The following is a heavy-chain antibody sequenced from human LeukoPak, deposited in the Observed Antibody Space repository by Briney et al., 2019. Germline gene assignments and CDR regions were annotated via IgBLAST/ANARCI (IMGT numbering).Heavy chain of an antibody. CDR1: GGSFSGYY. J-gene: IGHJ3*02. CDR2: INHSGST. D-gene: IGHD2-2*01. Sequence: SETLSLTCAVYGGSFSGYYWSWIRQPPGKGLEWIGEINHSGSTNYNPSLKSRVTISVDTSKNQFSLKLSSVTAADTAVYYCARGRELYCSSTSCYDNDAFDIWGQGTMVTVSS. CDR3: ARGRELYCSSTSCYDNDAFDI. V-gene: IGHV4-34*01.